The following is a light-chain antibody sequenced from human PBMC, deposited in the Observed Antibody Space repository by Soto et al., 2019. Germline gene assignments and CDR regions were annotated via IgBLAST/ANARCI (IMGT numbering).Light chain of an antibody. J-gene: IGKJ2*01. CDR3: HQSSSTPPT. Sequence: DIQMTQSPTSPSASVGDRITITCRASQSISSYLNWYQQKPGKAPKLLIYAASSLQSGVPSRFSGSGSATDFTLTISSLQPEDFATYYCHQSSSTPPTFGQGTKLDIK. CDR2: AAS. CDR1: QSISSY. V-gene: IGKV1-39*01.